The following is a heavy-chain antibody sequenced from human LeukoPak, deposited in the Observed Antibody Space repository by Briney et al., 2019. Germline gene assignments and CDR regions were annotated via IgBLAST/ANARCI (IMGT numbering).Heavy chain of an antibody. Sequence: GGSLRLSCAASGITFDGSPIHWVRQASGKGLEWVGRIRSKANDYATGYGASVKGRFIISRDDSKNMSYLEMNSLTTEDTAVYFCQAYYYYYMDVWGKGTTVTVSS. CDR1: GITFDGSP. V-gene: IGHV3-73*01. CDR2: IRSKANDYAT. J-gene: IGHJ6*03. CDR3: QAYYYYYMDV.